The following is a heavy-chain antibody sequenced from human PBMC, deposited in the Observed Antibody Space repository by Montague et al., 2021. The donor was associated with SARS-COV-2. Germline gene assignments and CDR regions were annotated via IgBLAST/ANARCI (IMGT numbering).Heavy chain of an antibody. CDR1: GGSFSDYH. V-gene: IGHV4-34*01. J-gene: IGHJ4*02. CDR3: ARGLPGY. Sequence: SETLSLTCAVYGGSFSDYHLTLIRSSPGGSLDSIALIYHVGGSYSSPSLRCRVAISIDTPKNQFSLKLTSVSAADTAVYYSARGLPGYWGQGTLVSVSS. CDR2: IYHVGGS. D-gene: IGHD1-1*01.